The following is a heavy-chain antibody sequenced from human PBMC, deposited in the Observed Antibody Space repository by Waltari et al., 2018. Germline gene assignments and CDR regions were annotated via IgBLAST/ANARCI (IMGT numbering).Heavy chain of an antibody. V-gene: IGHV3-49*03. D-gene: IGHD6-13*01. J-gene: IGHJ4*02. Sequence: EVQLVESGGGLVQPGRSLRLSCTASGFTFGDYAMSWFRQAPGKGLEWVGFIRSKAYGGTTEYAASVKGRVTISRDDSKSIAYLQMNSLKTEDTAVYYCTRDRGGIAAHGEYYFDYWGQGTLVTISS. CDR2: IRSKAYGGTT. CDR3: TRDRGGIAAHGEYYFDY. CDR1: GFTFGDYA.